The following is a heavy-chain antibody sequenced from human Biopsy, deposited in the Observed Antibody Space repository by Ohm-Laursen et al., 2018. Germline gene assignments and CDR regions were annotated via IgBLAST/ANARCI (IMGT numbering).Heavy chain of an antibody. Sequence: GTLSLTCPVSGGSISSSTTYYWAWLRQPPGKGLEWIGSIYNTETTFYNPSLKSRVTISVDTSTNQFSLKVPSVTAADTALYFCAGHPTGFWFDPWGHGTLVTVSS. V-gene: IGHV4-39*01. CDR3: AGHPTGFWFDP. CDR1: GGSISSSTTYY. CDR2: IYNTETT. J-gene: IGHJ5*02.